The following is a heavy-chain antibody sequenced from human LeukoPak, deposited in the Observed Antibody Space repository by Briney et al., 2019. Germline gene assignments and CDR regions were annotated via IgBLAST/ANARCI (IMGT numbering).Heavy chain of an antibody. CDR1: GYTFTSYA. Sequence: ASVKVSCKASGYTFTSYAMHWVRQAPGQRLEWMGWINAGNGNTKYSQKFQGRVTITRDTSASTAYMELSSLRSEDTAVYYCARSGNSVDGWAFRSTSHYGMDVWGKGTTVTVSS. CDR3: ARSGNSVDGWAFRSTSHYGMDV. CDR2: INAGNGNT. D-gene: IGHD4-23*01. V-gene: IGHV1-3*01. J-gene: IGHJ6*04.